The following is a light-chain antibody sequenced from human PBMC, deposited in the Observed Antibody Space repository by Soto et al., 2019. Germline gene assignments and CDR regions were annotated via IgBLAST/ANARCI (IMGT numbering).Light chain of an antibody. CDR3: QQDNSFPLT. CDR1: EGIRRW. J-gene: IGKJ5*01. Sequence: DIQMTQSPSFVSASVGDRVTITCRASEGIRRWLAWYQQRPRKAPELLIYGASSLQSGVPSRFSGSGSGTDFTLTISSLQPEDCATYYCQQDNSFPLTFGQGTRLEIK. CDR2: GAS. V-gene: IGKV1-12*01.